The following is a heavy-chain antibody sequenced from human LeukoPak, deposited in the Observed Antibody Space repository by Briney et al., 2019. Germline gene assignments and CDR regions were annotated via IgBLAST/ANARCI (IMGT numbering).Heavy chain of an antibody. D-gene: IGHD1-26*01. J-gene: IGHJ4*02. CDR3: ARHRGGIVSHRPPYYFDY. V-gene: IGHV5-51*01. Sequence: ESLKISCQGSGFSFSSSWIGWVRQTPGIGLEWMGSIYPGDSDTRYSPSFQGQVTISADKSINTAYLQWSSLKASDSAVYYCARHRGGIVSHRPPYYFDYWGQGTLVTVSS. CDR2: IYPGDSDT. CDR1: GFSFSSSW.